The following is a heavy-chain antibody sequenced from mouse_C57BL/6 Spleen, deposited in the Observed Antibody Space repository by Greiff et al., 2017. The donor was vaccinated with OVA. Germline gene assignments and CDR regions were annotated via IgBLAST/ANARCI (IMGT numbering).Heavy chain of an antibody. CDR1: GYTFTDYE. CDR2: IDPETGGT. CDR3: TRKGYYGSFDY. V-gene: IGHV1-15*01. J-gene: IGHJ2*01. D-gene: IGHD1-1*01. Sequence: QVQLKQSGAELVRPGASVTLSCKASGYTFTDYEMHWVKQTPVHGLEWIGAIDPETGGTAYNQKFKGKAILTADKSSSTAYMELRSLTSEDSAVYYCTRKGYYGSFDYWGQGTTLTVSS.